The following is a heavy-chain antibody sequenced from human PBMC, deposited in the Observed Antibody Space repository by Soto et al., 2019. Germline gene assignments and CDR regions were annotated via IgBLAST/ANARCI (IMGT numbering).Heavy chain of an antibody. CDR1: GFTFSSYA. J-gene: IGHJ6*02. CDR3: AKQNTIFGVVIDFHYYGMDV. D-gene: IGHD3-3*01. V-gene: IGHV3-23*01. Sequence: EEQLLESGGGLVQPGGSLRLSCAASGFTFSSYAMSWVRQAPGKGLEWVSVISGSGGSPYYADSVKGHFTISRDNSKNTLYLQMNSLRAEDTAIYFCAKQNTIFGVVIDFHYYGMDVWGQGTTVTVSS. CDR2: ISGSGGSP.